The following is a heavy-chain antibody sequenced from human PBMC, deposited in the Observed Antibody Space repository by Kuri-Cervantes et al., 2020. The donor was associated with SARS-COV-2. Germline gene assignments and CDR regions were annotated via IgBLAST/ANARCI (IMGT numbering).Heavy chain of an antibody. CDR2: INPSGGST. J-gene: IGHJ5*02. CDR3: AQAPSRGAWFDP. V-gene: IGHV1-46*01. Sequence: ASVKVSCKASGYTFTSYYMHWVQQAPGQGLEWMGIINPSGGSTSYAQKFQGRVTMTRDTSTSTVYMELSSLRSEDTAVYYCAQAPSRGAWFDPWGQGTLVTVSS. CDR1: GYTFTSYY.